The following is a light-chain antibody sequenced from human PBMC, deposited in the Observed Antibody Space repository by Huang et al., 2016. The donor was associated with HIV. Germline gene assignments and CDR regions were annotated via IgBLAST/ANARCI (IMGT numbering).Light chain of an antibody. CDR2: NAT. Sequence: EIVLAQSPATLSLSPGQRDTPSCRASQSISTFLAWYQQKPGQAPRLLIYNATNRATGIPARSSGSGSGTDFTLTFSRLEPEDFAIYYCQQRFTFGPGTKVDI. CDR3: QQRFT. CDR1: QSISTF. J-gene: IGKJ3*01. V-gene: IGKV3-11*01.